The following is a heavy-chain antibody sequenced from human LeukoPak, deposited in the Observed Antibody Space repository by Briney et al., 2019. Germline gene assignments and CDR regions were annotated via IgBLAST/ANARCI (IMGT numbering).Heavy chain of an antibody. CDR1: GFTVSGSY. D-gene: IGHD3-22*01. Sequence: PGGSLRLSCAASGFTVSGSYMSWVRQAPGKGLEWVSVIHSGGNTYYADSVKGRFTISRDNSKNTVYLQMNSLRAEDTAVYYCARDLNSIGSYWGQGTLVTVSS. V-gene: IGHV3-53*01. CDR2: IHSGGNT. J-gene: IGHJ4*02. CDR3: ARDLNSIGSY.